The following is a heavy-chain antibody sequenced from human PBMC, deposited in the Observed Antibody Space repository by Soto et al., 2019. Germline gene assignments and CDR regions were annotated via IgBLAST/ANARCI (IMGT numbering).Heavy chain of an antibody. V-gene: IGHV4-30-4*01. Sequence: SETLSLTCTVSGGSVSGVDYFWSWIRQSPGKGLEWIGYIYYTGITHLNPSLKSRLTMAVDTSKNEFSLKLTSVSAADTAVYFCAREEGKGIISWFEPWGQGTPVTVSS. CDR3: AREEGKGIISWFEP. D-gene: IGHD2-21*01. CDR1: GGSVSGVDYF. J-gene: IGHJ5*02. CDR2: IYYTGIT.